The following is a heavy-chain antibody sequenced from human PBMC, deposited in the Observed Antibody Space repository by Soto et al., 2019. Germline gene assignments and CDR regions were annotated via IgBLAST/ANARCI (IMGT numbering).Heavy chain of an antibody. CDR1: GFTFSSYG. CDR2: ISYDGSNK. J-gene: IGHJ6*02. V-gene: IGHV3-30*18. D-gene: IGHD2-2*01. Sequence: QVQLVESGGGVVQPGRSLRLSCAASGFTFSSYGMHWVRQAPGKGLEWVAVISYDGSNKYYADSVKGRFTISRDNSKNTLYLQMTSLRAEDTAVYYCAKDRLRGCSSTSCSHYYYYCMDVWGQGTTVTVSS. CDR3: AKDRLRGCSSTSCSHYYYYCMDV.